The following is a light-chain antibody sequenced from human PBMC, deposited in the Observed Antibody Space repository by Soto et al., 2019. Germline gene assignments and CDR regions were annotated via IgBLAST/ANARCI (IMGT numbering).Light chain of an antibody. J-gene: IGLJ3*02. V-gene: IGLV1-40*01. CDR3: SSYTSSSTLV. CDR1: SSNIGAGYD. CDR2: DNN. Sequence: QSVLTQPPSVSGAPGQRVTISCSGSSSNIGAGYDVHWYQQLPGTAPKLLIYDNNNRPSGVPGRFSGSKSGTSASLAITGLQAEDEADYYCSSYTSSSTLVFGGGTQLTVL.